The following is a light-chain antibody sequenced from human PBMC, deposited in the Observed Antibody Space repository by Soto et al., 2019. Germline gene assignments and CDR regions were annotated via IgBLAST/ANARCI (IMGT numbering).Light chain of an antibody. CDR3: CSYAGTYV. CDR2: EGS. J-gene: IGLJ1*01. CDR1: SSDVGRYNL. Sequence: QSALTQPASVSGSPGQSITISCTGTSSDVGRYNLVSWYQQHPGKAPKLMIYEGSKRPSGVSNRFSSSKSGNTASLTISGLQTEDEADYYCCSYAGTYVFGTGTKLTVL. V-gene: IGLV2-23*01.